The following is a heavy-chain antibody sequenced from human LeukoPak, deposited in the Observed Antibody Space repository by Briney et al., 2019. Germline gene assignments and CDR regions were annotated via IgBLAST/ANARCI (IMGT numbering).Heavy chain of an antibody. CDR3: ARPPYYDSSGYNAFDI. V-gene: IGHV4-39*01. J-gene: IGHJ3*02. CDR1: GGSISSSSYY. CDR2: IYYSGST. Sequence: PSETLSLTCTLSGGSISSSSYYWGWIRQPPGKGLEWIGSIYYSGSTYYKPSLKSRVTISVDTSKNQFSLKLSSVTAADTAVYYCARPPYYDSSGYNAFDIWGQGTMVTVSS. D-gene: IGHD3-22*01.